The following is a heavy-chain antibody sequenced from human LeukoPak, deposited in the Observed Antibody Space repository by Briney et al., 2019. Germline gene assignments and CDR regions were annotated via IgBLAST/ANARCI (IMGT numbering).Heavy chain of an antibody. CDR3: ARGPAANSGNYYAGDY. Sequence: GGSLRLSCAASTFTFSSYAMHWVRQAPGKGLEWVTVISSDGSNKYYADSVKGRFTISRDNAKNTLYLQMNSLKSEDSAAYYCARGPAANSGNYYAGDYWGQGTLVTVSS. V-gene: IGHV3-30*04. J-gene: IGHJ4*02. CDR2: ISSDGSNK. CDR1: TFTFSSYA. D-gene: IGHD1-26*01.